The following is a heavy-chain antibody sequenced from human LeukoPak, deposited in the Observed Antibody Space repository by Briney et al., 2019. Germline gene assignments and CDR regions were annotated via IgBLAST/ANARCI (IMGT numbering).Heavy chain of an antibody. J-gene: IGHJ3*02. Sequence: PGGSLRLSCAASGFTFSDNYMSWIRQAPGKGLEWVSYISSSGTTIYYADSVKGRFTISRDNAKNSLYLQMNSLRAEDTAVYYCARDSYDYAWGSYRPDAFDIWGQGTMVTVSS. D-gene: IGHD3-16*02. CDR3: ARDSYDYAWGSYRPDAFDI. V-gene: IGHV3-11*04. CDR1: GFTFSDNY. CDR2: ISSSGTTI.